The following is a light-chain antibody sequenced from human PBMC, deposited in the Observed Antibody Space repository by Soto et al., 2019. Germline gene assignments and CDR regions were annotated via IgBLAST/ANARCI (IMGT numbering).Light chain of an antibody. CDR1: ISDIGGYNF. V-gene: IGLV2-14*01. CDR2: DVN. J-gene: IGLJ2*01. CDR3: ASYTRTTTLV. Sequence: QSVLTQPASVSGSPGQSITISCTGTISDIGGYNFISLYQHHTGKAPKLVIYDVNNRPSGISYRFSGSKSGNTASLTNSGLQAEDEADYYCASYTRTTTLVFGGGTKLTVL.